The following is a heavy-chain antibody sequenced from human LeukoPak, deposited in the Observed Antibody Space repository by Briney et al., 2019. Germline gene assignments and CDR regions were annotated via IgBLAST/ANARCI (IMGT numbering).Heavy chain of an antibody. J-gene: IGHJ6*03. D-gene: IGHD5-12*01. CDR1: GGSISSYY. CDR2: IYTSGST. V-gene: IGHV4-4*07. CDR3: ARENIGQNYYYYYMDV. Sequence: PSETLSLTCTVSGGSISSYYWSWIRQPAGKGLEWIGRIYTSGSTNYNPSLKSRVAISVDTSKNQFSLKLSSVTAADTAVYYCARENIGQNYYYYYMDVWGKGTTVAVSS.